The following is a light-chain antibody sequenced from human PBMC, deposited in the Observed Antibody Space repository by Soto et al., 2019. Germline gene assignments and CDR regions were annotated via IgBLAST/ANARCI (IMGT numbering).Light chain of an antibody. J-gene: IGKJ1*01. CDR2: GAS. CDR3: QQYNNWPRT. Sequence: EIVLTQSPATLSLSPGDRATLSCRASQSVTTSLAWYQQKPGQAPRLPIYGASTRATGIPARFSGSGSGTEFTLTISSLQSEDFAVYYCQQYNNWPRTFGQGTKVDI. V-gene: IGKV3-15*01. CDR1: QSVTTS.